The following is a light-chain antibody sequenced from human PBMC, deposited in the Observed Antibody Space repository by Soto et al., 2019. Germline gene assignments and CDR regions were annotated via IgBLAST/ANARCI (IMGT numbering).Light chain of an antibody. J-gene: IGKJ2*01. Sequence: DIVMTQSPDSLAVSLGERATINCKSSQSVLYSSNNKNCLAWYQQKPGQPPKLLIYWASTRESGVPDRFRGSGSGTDFTLTITTLQAEDVAVYYCQQYCNFPLTFGQGTKLEIK. CDR2: WAS. CDR3: QQYCNFPLT. CDR1: QSVLYSSNNKNC. V-gene: IGKV4-1*01.